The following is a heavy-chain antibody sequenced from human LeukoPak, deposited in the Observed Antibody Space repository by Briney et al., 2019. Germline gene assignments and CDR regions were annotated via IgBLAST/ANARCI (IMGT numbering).Heavy chain of an antibody. CDR1: GGTFSSYA. D-gene: IGHD4-11*01. J-gene: IGHJ4*02. V-gene: IGHV1-69*13. CDR2: IIPIFGTA. CDR3: AIATVTDYYFDY. Sequence: ASVKVSCKASGGTFSSYAISWVRQAPGQGLEWMGGIIPIFGTANYAQKFQGRVTITADESTSTAYMELSSLRSEDTAVYYCAIATVTDYYFDYWSQGTLVTVSS.